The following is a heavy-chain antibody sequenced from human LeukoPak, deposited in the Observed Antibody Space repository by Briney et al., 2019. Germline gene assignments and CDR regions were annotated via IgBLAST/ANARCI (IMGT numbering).Heavy chain of an antibody. J-gene: IGHJ4*02. V-gene: IGHV3-21*01. CDR2: ISSSSSYI. CDR1: EFTFSSYS. Sequence: GGSLRLSCAASEFTFSSYSMDWVRQAPGKGLEWVSSISSSSSYIYYADSVKGRFTISRDNAKNSLYLQMNSLRAEDTAVYYCARTITQTYDFDYWGQGTLVTVSS. CDR3: ARTITQTYDFDY. D-gene: IGHD1-20*01.